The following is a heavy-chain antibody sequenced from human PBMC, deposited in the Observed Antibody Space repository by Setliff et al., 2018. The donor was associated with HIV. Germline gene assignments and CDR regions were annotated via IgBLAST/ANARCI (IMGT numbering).Heavy chain of an antibody. Sequence: SETLSLTCTVSGGSISSSSYYWGWIRQPPGKGLEWIGSIYYSGNTYYNPSLKSRVTISVDTSKNQFSLKLTSVTAADTAVYYCARNIEWEPYAFDIWGQGTMVTVSS. CDR3: ARNIEWEPYAFDI. V-gene: IGHV4-39*07. CDR2: IYYSGNT. J-gene: IGHJ3*02. D-gene: IGHD1-26*01. CDR1: GGSISSSSYY.